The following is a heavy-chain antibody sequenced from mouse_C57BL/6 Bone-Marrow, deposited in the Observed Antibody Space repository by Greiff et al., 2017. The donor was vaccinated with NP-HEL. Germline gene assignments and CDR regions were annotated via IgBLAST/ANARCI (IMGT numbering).Heavy chain of an antibody. J-gene: IGHJ3*01. CDR1: GFTFSDAW. CDR3: TRTWFAY. CDR2: IRNKANNHAT. V-gene: IGHV6-6*01. Sequence: EVKLQESGGGLVQPGGSMKLSCAASGFTFSDAWMDWVRQSPEKGLEWVADIRNKANNHATYYAESVKGRFTISRDDSKSSVYLQMNSLSAEDTGIYYCTRTWFAYWGQGTLVTVSA.